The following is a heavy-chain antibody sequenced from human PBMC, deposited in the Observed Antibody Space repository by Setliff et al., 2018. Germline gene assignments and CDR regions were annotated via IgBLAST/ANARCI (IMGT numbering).Heavy chain of an antibody. J-gene: IGHJ4*02. V-gene: IGHV3-11*01. CDR2: ISNDAYTI. D-gene: IGHD3-22*01. CDR1: GFSFSDYY. CDR3: ARVHYETSTYSPTLFDH. Sequence: GGSLRLSCAASGFSFSDYYMMWIRQAPGKGLEWVSYISNDAYTIHYADSMKGRLTISRDNSKNSVFLQMNSLRVEDTAVYYCARVHYETSTYSPTLFDHWGQGTLVTVSS.